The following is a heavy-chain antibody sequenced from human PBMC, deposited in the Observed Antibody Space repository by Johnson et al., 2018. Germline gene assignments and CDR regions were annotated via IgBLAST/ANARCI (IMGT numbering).Heavy chain of an antibody. Sequence: VQLQESGGGLVKPGESLRLSCAASGFTFSTYSMSWVRQAPGKGLEWVSSISSVSSYIYYADSVKGRFTISRDNAKNSLYLHMNSLRAEDTAGYYCGSDGGGVAVDYWGQGTLVTVSS. CDR3: GSDGGGVAVDY. V-gene: IGHV3-21*01. CDR1: GFTFSTYS. CDR2: ISSVSSYI. D-gene: IGHD2-15*01. J-gene: IGHJ4*02.